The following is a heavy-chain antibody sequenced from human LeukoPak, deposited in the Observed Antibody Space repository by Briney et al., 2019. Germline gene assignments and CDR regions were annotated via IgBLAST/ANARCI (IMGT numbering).Heavy chain of an antibody. V-gene: IGHV4-34*01. CDR1: SGSFRAYY. Sequence: SDTLSLTFAVYSGSFRAYYWSWVRQPPGKRMEGIGEINASGSVNCNPSLKNRVTLSVDTSKNQFSLRLSSVAAADTAVYYCARRLVDSGASQVSDDWGQGTLVTVSS. CDR3: ARRLVDSGASQVSDD. CDR2: INASGSV. J-gene: IGHJ4*02. D-gene: IGHD2-15*01.